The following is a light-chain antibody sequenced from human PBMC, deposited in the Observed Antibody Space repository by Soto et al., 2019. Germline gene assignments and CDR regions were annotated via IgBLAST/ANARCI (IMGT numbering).Light chain of an antibody. CDR2: GAS. CDR1: QGVSTK. Sequence: EIVMTQSPATLSVSPGERATLSCRASQGVSTKLAWYQQKPGQGPRLLIYGASTRATGIPARFSGSGSGTDFTLTISSLQSEDFAVYYCQQYDNWPPWTFGQGTKVEIK. J-gene: IGKJ1*01. CDR3: QQYDNWPPWT. V-gene: IGKV3-15*01.